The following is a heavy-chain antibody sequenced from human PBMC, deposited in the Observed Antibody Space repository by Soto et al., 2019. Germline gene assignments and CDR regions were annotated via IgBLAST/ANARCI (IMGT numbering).Heavy chain of an antibody. J-gene: IGHJ4*02. CDR3: AKDRTTVTSFFDY. D-gene: IGHD4-17*01. V-gene: IGHV3-30*18. Sequence: GGSLRLSCAASGFTFSSYGMHWVRQAPGKGLEWVAVISYDGSNKYYADSVKGRFTISRDNSKNTLYLQMNSLRAEDTAVYYCAKDRTTVTSFFDYWGQGTLVTVSS. CDR2: ISYDGSNK. CDR1: GFTFSSYG.